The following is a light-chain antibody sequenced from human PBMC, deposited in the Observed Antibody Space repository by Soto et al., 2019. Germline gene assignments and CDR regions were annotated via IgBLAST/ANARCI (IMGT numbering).Light chain of an antibody. CDR3: SSYTSSSTLVV. CDR2: EVS. J-gene: IGLJ2*01. V-gene: IGLV2-14*01. Sequence: QSALTQPASVSGSPGQSITISCTGTSSDVGAYKWVSWYQQHPGKAPKLMISEVSNRPSGVSDRFSGSKSGNTASLTISGLQAEDEADYYCSSYTSSSTLVVFGGGTKLTVL. CDR1: SSDVGAYKW.